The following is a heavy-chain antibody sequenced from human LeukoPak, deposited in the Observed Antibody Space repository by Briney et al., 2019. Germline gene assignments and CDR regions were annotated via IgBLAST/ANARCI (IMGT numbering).Heavy chain of an antibody. CDR1: GFTFSNYW. V-gene: IGHV3-74*01. CDR2: IDGDGSST. D-gene: IGHD1-26*01. CDR3: ARTIVGAAFDY. Sequence: GGSLRLSCAASGFTFSNYWMHWVRQAPGKGLVWVSRIDGDGSSTSYADSVKGRFTISRDNAKNTLYLQMNSLRAEDTAEYYCARTIVGAAFDYWGQGTLVTVSS. J-gene: IGHJ4*02.